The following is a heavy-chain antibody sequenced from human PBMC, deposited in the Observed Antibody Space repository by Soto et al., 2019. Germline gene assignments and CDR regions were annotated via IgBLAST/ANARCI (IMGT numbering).Heavy chain of an antibody. CDR3: SHSGQWLVLGGFDY. CDR2: IYWDDDK. D-gene: IGHD6-19*01. V-gene: IGHV2-5*02. CDR1: GFSLSTSGVG. J-gene: IGHJ4*02. Sequence: QITLKESGPPLVKPTQTLTLTCTFSGFSLSTSGVGVGWIRQPPGKALEWLALIYWDDDKRYSPSLKSRLTTXKXTXXNQVLLTTTNIDPVDTATYYCSHSGQWLVLGGFDYWGQGTLVTVSS.